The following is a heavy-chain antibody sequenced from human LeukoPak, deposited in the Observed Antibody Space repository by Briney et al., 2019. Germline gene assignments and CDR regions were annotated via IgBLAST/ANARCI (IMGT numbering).Heavy chain of an antibody. V-gene: IGHV3-33*01. CDR1: GFTFSSYG. D-gene: IGHD6-19*01. CDR2: IWYDGSNK. Sequence: GGSLRLSCAVSGFTFSSYGMHWVRQAPGKGLEGGAVIWYDGSNKYYADSVKGRFTISRYNSKNTLYLQMNSLRAEDTAVYYCAIDGRAMAGTKCNAFDIWGQGTMVTVSS. J-gene: IGHJ3*02. CDR3: AIDGRAMAGTKCNAFDI.